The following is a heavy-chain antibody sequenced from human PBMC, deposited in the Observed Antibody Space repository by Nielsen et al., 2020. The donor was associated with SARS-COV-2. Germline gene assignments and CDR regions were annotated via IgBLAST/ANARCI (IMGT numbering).Heavy chain of an antibody. Sequence: SVKVSCKASGYTFTSYAMHWVRQAPGQRLEWMGWINAGNGNTQYSQKFQGRVTMTRDTYASTAYMELSSLRSEDTAVYYCAATARPFDYYYMDVWGKGTTVTVSS. J-gene: IGHJ6*03. D-gene: IGHD6-6*01. V-gene: IGHV1-3*01. CDR1: GYTFTSYA. CDR2: INAGNGNT. CDR3: AATARPFDYYYMDV.